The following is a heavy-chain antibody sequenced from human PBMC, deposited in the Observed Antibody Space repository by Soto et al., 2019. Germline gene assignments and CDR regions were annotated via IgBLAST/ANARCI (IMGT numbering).Heavy chain of an antibody. V-gene: IGHV3-30-3*01. Sequence: GGSLRLSCAASGFTFSNYAMHWVRQAPGKGLEWVAFISYDGNNKYYADSVKGRFTISRDNSKNTLYLQMNSLRAEDTAVYYCARNAWFSTIPQAGGMDVWGQGTTVTVSS. D-gene: IGHD3-10*01. CDR3: ARNAWFSTIPQAGGMDV. CDR1: GFTFSNYA. CDR2: ISYDGNNK. J-gene: IGHJ6*02.